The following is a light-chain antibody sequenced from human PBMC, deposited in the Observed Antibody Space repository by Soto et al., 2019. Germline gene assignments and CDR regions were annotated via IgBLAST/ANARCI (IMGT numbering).Light chain of an antibody. V-gene: IGKV3-20*01. CDR3: LQYGSSPRT. Sequence: EIVLTQSPGTLSLSPGERATLSCRASQSVSSSYLAWYQQKPGQAPRLLIYGPSSRATGIPDRFSGSGSEPDFTLTISSLEPEDFAVYYCLQYGSSPRTFGQGTKVEIK. CDR2: GPS. CDR1: QSVSSSY. J-gene: IGKJ1*01.